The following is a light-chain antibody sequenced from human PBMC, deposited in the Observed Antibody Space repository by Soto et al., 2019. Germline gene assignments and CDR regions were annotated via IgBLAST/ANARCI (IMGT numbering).Light chain of an antibody. J-gene: IGLJ2*01. CDR2: GVS. CDR3: SSYAGSNNPP. CDR1: SSDVGGYNY. V-gene: IGLV2-8*01. Sequence: QSALTQPPSASGSPGQSVTISCTGTSSDVGGYNYVSWYQQHPGKAPKLMIYGVSKRPSGVPDRFSGSKSGNTASLTVSGLQAEDEADYYCSSYAGSNNPPFGGGTKVTVL.